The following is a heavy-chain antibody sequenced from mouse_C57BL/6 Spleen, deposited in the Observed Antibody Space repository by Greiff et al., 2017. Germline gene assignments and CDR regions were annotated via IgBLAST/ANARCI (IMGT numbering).Heavy chain of an antibody. Sequence: QVQLQQPGAELVMPGASVKLSCKASGYTFTSYWMHWVKQRPGQGLEWIGEIDPSDSYTNYNQKFKGKSTLTVDKSSSTAYMQLSSLTSDDSAVYYCARWGVTTPYYAMDYWGQGTSVTVAS. V-gene: IGHV1-69*01. J-gene: IGHJ4*01. CDR3: ARWGVTTPYYAMDY. CDR2: IDPSDSYT. CDR1: GYTFTSYW. D-gene: IGHD2-2*01.